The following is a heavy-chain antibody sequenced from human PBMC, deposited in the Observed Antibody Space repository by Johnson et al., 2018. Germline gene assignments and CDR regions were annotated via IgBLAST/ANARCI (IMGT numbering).Heavy chain of an antibody. CDR3: ARDKKGMASSWYTGGYFHH. D-gene: IGHD6-13*01. Sequence: QVQLVQSGGGVVQPGRSLRLSCAASGFTFSTYAMHWVRQAPGKGLEWVAVISYEGGNKYFADSVKGRFTISRDNSKNTLSLQMNSLRAGDTAVYYCARDKKGMASSWYTGGYFHHWGQGTLVTVSS. CDR1: GFTFSTYA. J-gene: IGHJ1*01. V-gene: IGHV3-30*03. CDR2: ISYEGGNK.